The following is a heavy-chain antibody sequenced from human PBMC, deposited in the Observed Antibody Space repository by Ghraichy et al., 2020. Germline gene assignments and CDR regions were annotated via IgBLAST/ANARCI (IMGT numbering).Heavy chain of an antibody. Sequence: SETLSLTCSVSGGSISGYFWSWIRQPPGKGLEHIGHIYSSGSTTYNPSLQSRVTMSVDASKNQFSLKLTSVTAADTALYYCARFSVLSSHHYMDVWGKGTTVTVSS. CDR3: ARFSVLSSHHYMDV. CDR2: IYSSGST. V-gene: IGHV4-59*01. D-gene: IGHD4/OR15-4a*01. J-gene: IGHJ6*03. CDR1: GGSISGYF.